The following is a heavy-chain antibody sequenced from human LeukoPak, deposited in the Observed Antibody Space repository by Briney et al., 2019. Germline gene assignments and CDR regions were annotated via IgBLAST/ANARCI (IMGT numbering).Heavy chain of an antibody. CDR3: AREGYYYDSSANPYYFDY. D-gene: IGHD3-22*01. V-gene: IGHV1-46*01. J-gene: IGHJ4*02. Sequence: ASVKVSCKASGYTFTSYYMHWVRQAPGQGLEWMGIINPSGGSTSYAQKFQGRVTMTRDMSTSTVYMELSSLRSEDTAVYYCAREGYYYDSSANPYYFDYWGQGTLVTVSS. CDR2: INPSGGST. CDR1: GYTFTSYY.